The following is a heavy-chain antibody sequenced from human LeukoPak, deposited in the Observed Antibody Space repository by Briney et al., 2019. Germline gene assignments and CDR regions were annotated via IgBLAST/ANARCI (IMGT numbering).Heavy chain of an antibody. Sequence: ASVKVSCKASGYTFTGYYLHWVRQAPGQGLEWMGIINPSGGSTSYAQKFQGRVTMTRDTSTSTVYMELSSLRSEDTAVYYCARDPGAAAGLYWGQGTLVTVSS. J-gene: IGHJ4*02. CDR3: ARDPGAAAGLY. V-gene: IGHV1-46*01. D-gene: IGHD6-13*01. CDR2: INPSGGST. CDR1: GYTFTGYY.